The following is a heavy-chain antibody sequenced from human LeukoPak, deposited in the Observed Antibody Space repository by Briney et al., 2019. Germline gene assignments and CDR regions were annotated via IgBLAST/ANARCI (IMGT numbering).Heavy chain of an antibody. CDR2: IKKDVDEK. D-gene: IGHD1-26*01. V-gene: IGHV3-7*03. CDR1: GFTFSSHW. CDR3: AKEIVGVKKDV. Sequence: GGSLRLSCAASGFTFSSHWMTWIRQAPGKGLEWVASIKKDVDEKYYVDSVKGRFTISRDNSKNTLYLQMNSLRAEDTAVYYCAKEIVGVKKDVWGQGTTVTVSS. J-gene: IGHJ6*02.